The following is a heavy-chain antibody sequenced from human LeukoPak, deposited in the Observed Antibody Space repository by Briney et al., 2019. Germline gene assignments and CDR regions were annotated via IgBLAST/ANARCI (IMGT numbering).Heavy chain of an antibody. V-gene: IGHV3-7*01. Sequence: GSLRLSCAASGFTFSSYWMSWVRQAPGKGLEWVANINQDGSGKYYVDSVKGRFTISRDNAKNSLYLQMSSLRAEDTALYYCASRSSVAASGPGWGQGTLVTVSS. CDR3: ASRSSVAASGPG. J-gene: IGHJ4*02. CDR2: INQDGSGK. D-gene: IGHD2-15*01. CDR1: GFTFSSYW.